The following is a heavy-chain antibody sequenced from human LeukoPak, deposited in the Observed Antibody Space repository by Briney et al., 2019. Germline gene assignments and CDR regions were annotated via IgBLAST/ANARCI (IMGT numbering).Heavy chain of an antibody. J-gene: IGHJ4*02. CDR1: GGSINYYY. Sequence: PSETLSLTCTVSGGSINYYYWSWIRQSPGKGLEWIGCVFDSGSTNLNPSLESRVTLSVDTSKNQFSLKLYSVTAADTAIYYCARDLRSNDMEAFAYWGQGALVTVSS. V-gene: IGHV4-59*01. CDR2: VFDSGST. CDR3: ARDLRSNDMEAFAY. D-gene: IGHD3-22*01.